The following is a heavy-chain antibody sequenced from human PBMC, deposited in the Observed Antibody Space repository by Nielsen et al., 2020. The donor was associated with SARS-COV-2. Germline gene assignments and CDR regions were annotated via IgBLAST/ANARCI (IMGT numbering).Heavy chain of an antibody. CDR2: INPYSGGT. V-gene: IGHV1-2*06. CDR3: ARARATIFGLVMSYGMDV. J-gene: IGHJ6*02. D-gene: IGHD3/OR15-3a*01. Sequence: ASVKVSCKASGYTFPDYYIHWVRQAPGHGLEWMGRINPYSGGTNSAQKFQGTVTMTRDASIRTVYMELTSDDTAVYYCARARATIFGLVMSYGMDVWFQGTTVAVSS. CDR1: GYTFPDYY.